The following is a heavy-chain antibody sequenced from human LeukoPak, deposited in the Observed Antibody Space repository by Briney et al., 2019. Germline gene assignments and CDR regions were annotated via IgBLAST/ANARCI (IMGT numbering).Heavy chain of an antibody. D-gene: IGHD6-13*01. CDR1: GGSISSYY. CDR3: ASSAGGSWYLSGQFDY. V-gene: IGHV4-59*01. J-gene: IGHJ4*02. Sequence: PSETLSLTCTVSGGSISSYYWSWIRQPPGKGLEWIGYMYYTGTTNYNPSLKSRVTISVDTSKNQFSLKLRSVTAADTAVYYCASSAGGSWYLSGQFDYWGQGTLVTVSS. CDR2: MYYTGTT.